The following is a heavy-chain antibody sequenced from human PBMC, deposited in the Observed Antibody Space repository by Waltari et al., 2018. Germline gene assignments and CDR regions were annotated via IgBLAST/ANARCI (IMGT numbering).Heavy chain of an antibody. CDR3: AKDQDDYGGNSEEY. CDR2: IRYDGSNK. V-gene: IGHV3-30*02. CDR1: GFTFSSYG. J-gene: IGHJ4*02. Sequence: QVQLVESGGGVVQPGGSLRLSCAASGFTFSSYGMHWVRQAPAKGLEWVAFIRYDGSNKYYADSVKGRFTISRDNSKNTLYLQMNSLRAEDTAVYYCAKDQDDYGGNSEEYWGQGTLVTVSS. D-gene: IGHD2-21*02.